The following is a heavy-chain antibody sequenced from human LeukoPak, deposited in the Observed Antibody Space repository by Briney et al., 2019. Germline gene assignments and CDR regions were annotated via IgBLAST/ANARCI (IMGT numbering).Heavy chain of an antibody. D-gene: IGHD6-13*01. CDR3: ARAGWSSRGY. CDR2: ISSSSSTI. J-gene: IGHJ4*02. V-gene: IGHV3-48*01. Sequence: GGSLRLSCAASGFTFSSYSMNWVRQAPGKGLEWVSYISSSSSTIYYADSVKGRFTISRDNAKNSLHLQMNSLRAEDTAVYYCARAGWSSRGYWGQGTLVTVSS. CDR1: GFTFSSYS.